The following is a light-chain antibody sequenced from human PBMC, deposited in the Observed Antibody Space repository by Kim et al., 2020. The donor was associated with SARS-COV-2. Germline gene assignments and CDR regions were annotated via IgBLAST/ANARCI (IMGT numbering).Light chain of an antibody. V-gene: IGKV3-15*01. CDR2: GAS. CDR1: QSISSN. CDR3: QQYSDWRPIT. J-gene: IGKJ5*01. Sequence: SPGERGTLSGRASQSISSNLAWYQQKPGQAPRLLISGASTRATNIPSRFSGSGSGREFTLTITTLQSEDVAIYYCQQYSDWRPITFGQGTRLEIK.